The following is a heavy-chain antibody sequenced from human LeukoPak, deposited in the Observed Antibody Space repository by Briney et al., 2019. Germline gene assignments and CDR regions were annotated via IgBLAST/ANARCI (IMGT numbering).Heavy chain of an antibody. CDR3: AILRSKMATGLMDY. V-gene: IGHV3-21*04. D-gene: IGHD5-24*01. CDR1: GFTFNTYS. CDR2: IDSSGGYM. J-gene: IGHJ4*02. Sequence: KAGGSLRLSCEASGFTFNTYSMNWARQAPGKGLEWVSSIDSSGGYMFYADSVKGRFIISRDNAKDSLYLQMNSLRVEDTAVYYCAILRSKMATGLMDYWGQGTLVTVSS.